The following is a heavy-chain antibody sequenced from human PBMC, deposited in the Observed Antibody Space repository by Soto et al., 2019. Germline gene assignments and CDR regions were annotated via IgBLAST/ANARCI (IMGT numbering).Heavy chain of an antibody. V-gene: IGHV3-33*01. CDR3: ARGPLSSDYYYYGMDV. J-gene: IGHJ6*02. CDR1: GFTFSSYG. CDR2: IWYDGSNK. Sequence: QVQLVVSGGGVVQPGRSLRLSCAASGFTFSSYGMHWVRQAPGKGLEWVAVIWYDGSNKYYADSVKGRFTISRDNSKNTLYLQMNSLRAEDTAVYYCARGPLSSDYYYYGMDVWGQGTTVTVSS.